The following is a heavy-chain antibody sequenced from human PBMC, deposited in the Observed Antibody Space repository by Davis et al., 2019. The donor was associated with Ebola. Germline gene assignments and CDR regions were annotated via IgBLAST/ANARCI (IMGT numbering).Heavy chain of an antibody. D-gene: IGHD3-22*01. CDR1: GLKFSSYW. Sequence: GESLKISCAASGLKFSSYWMSWVRQAPGKGLEWVAVISYDGSNKYYADSVKGRFTISRDNAKNSLYLQMNSLRAEDTAVYYCARAVFAYYYDSSGYYTKYYFDYWGQGTLVTVSS. J-gene: IGHJ4*02. V-gene: IGHV3-30*03. CDR2: ISYDGSNK. CDR3: ARAVFAYYYDSSGYYTKYYFDY.